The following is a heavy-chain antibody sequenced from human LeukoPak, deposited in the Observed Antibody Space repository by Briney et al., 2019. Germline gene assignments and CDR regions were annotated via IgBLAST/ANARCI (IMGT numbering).Heavy chain of an antibody. J-gene: IGHJ6*03. V-gene: IGHV1-69*06. D-gene: IGHD3-9*01. CDR1: GGTFSSYA. CDR2: IIPIFGTA. Sequence: SVKVSCKASGGTFSSYAISWVRQAPGQGLEWMGGIIPIFGTANYAQKFQGRVTITADKSTSTAYMELSSLRSEDTAVYYCARHPHDILTGWYYYYYMDVWGKGTTVTVSS. CDR3: ARHPHDILTGWYYYYYMDV.